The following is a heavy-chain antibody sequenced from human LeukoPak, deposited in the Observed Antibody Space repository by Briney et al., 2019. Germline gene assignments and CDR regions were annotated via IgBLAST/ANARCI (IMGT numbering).Heavy chain of an antibody. CDR3: AKVAVVVPAAIGRDY. V-gene: IGHV3-30-3*01. J-gene: IGHJ4*02. D-gene: IGHD2-2*02. CDR2: ISYDGSNK. Sequence: GGSLRLSCAASGFTFSSYAMHRVRQAPGKGLEWVAVISYDGSNKYYADSVKGRFTISRDNSKNTLYLQMNSLRAEDTAVYYCAKVAVVVPAAIGRDYWGQGTLVTVSS. CDR1: GFTFSSYA.